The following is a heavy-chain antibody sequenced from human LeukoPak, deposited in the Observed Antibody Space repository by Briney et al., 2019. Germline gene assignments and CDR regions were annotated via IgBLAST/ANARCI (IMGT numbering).Heavy chain of an antibody. CDR3: ASFGQTYYDISGYYGMDV. D-gene: IGHD3-9*01. V-gene: IGHV4-59*01. Sequence: SETLSLTCTVSGGSISNYYWTWIRQSPGTGLEWIGYIYHSGSTNYNPSLKSRVTISVDTSKNQFSLKLNSVTAADTAMYYCASFGQTYYDISGYYGMDVWGQGTTVTVSS. CDR1: GGSISNYY. CDR2: IYHSGST. J-gene: IGHJ6*02.